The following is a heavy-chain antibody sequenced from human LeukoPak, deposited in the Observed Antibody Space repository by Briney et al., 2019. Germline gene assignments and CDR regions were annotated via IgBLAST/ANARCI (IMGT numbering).Heavy chain of an antibody. D-gene: IGHD6-6*01. CDR2: FDPEDGET. V-gene: IGHV1-24*01. J-gene: IGHJ6*03. CDR3: ATGLAARPGDYYYYMDV. CDR1: GYTLTELS. Sequence: ASVKVSCKVSGYTLTELSMHWVRQAPGKGLEWMGGFDPEDGETIYAQKFQGRVTMTEDTSTDTAYMELSSLRSEDTAVYYCATGLAARPGDYYYYMDVWGKGTTVTVSS.